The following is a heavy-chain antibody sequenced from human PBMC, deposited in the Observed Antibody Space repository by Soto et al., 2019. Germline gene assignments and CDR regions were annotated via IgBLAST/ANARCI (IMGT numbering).Heavy chain of an antibody. Sequence: PGGSLRLSCAASGFTVSSNYMSWVRQAPGKGLEWVSVIYSGGSTYYADSVKGRFTISRDNSKNTLYLQMNSLRAEDTAVYYCAYDSSGYYSWGVNYYYYYGMDVWGQGTTVTVSS. D-gene: IGHD3-22*01. V-gene: IGHV3-53*01. CDR3: AYDSSGYYSWGVNYYYYYGMDV. CDR2: IYSGGST. CDR1: GFTVSSNY. J-gene: IGHJ6*02.